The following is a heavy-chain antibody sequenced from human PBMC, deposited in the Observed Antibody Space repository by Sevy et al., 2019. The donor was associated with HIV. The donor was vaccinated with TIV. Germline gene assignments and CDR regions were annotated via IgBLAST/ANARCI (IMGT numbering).Heavy chain of an antibody. Sequence: GWSLRLSCAASGFTFSSFGIHWVRQAPGKGLEWVALISYDGRNEFYADSVKGRFTISRDNSKNTVYLQMNSLRAEDTAVYYCDIHGYDDDAPWGQGTLVTVSS. D-gene: IGHD5-12*01. V-gene: IGHV3-30*03. CDR3: DIHGYDDDAP. J-gene: IGHJ5*02. CDR2: ISYDGRNE. CDR1: GFTFSSFG.